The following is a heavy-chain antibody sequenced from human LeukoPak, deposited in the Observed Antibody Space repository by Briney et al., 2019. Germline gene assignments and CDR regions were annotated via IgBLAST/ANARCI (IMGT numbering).Heavy chain of an antibody. CDR1: GGSISSYY. V-gene: IGHV4-59*01. J-gene: IGHJ4*02. CDR3: ARDLGSSSPFDY. Sequence: PSETLSLTCTVSGGSISSYYWSWIRQPPGKGLEWIGYIYYSGSTNYSPSLKSRVTISVDTSKNQFSLKLSSVTAADTAVYYCARDLGSSSPFDYWGQGTLVTVSS. CDR2: IYYSGST. D-gene: IGHD6-13*01.